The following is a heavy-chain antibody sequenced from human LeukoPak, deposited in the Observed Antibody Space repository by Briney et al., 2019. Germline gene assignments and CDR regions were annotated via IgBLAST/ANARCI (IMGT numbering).Heavy chain of an antibody. CDR1: GYTFTSYY. J-gene: IGHJ5*02. D-gene: IGHD6-19*01. Sequence: ASVKVSCKASGYTFTSYYMHWVRQAPGQGLEWMGIINPSGGSTSYAQKFQGRVTMTRDTSTSTVYMELSSLRSEDTAVYYCAKSGAVAGTVIDWFDPWGQGTLVTVSS. CDR2: INPSGGST. CDR3: AKSGAVAGTVIDWFDP. V-gene: IGHV1-46*01.